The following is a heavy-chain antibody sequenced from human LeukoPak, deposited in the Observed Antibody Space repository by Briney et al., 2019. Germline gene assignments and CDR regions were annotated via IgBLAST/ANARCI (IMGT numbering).Heavy chain of an antibody. CDR1: GFTFSSYS. CDR3: AKEAAYSGSYYVSDYFDY. V-gene: IGHV3-21*04. Sequence: GGSLRLSCAASGFTFSSYSMNWVRQAPGKGLEWVSSISTSSSYIYYADSVKGRFTISRDNAKKSLYLQMNSLRAEDTAVYYCAKEAAYSGSYYVSDYFDYWGQGTLVTVSS. D-gene: IGHD1-26*01. CDR2: ISTSSSYI. J-gene: IGHJ4*02.